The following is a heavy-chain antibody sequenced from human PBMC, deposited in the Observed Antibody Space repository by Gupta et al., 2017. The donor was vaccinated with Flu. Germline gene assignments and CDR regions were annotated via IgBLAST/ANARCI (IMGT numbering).Heavy chain of an antibody. CDR3: ARDAPMVAYYYYGMDV. J-gene: IGHJ6*02. D-gene: IGHD3-10*01. CDR2: IIPIFGTA. V-gene: IGHV1-69*06. Sequence: VRQAPGQGLEWMGGIIPIFGTANYAQKFQGRVTITADKSTSTAYMELSSLRSEDTAVYYCARDAPMVAYYYYGMDVWGQGTTVTVSS.